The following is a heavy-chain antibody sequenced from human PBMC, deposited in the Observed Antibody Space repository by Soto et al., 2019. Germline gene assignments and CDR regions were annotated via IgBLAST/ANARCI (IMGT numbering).Heavy chain of an antibody. D-gene: IGHD3-10*01. J-gene: IGHJ6*02. Sequence: PGGSLRLSCAASGFTFSSYGMHWVRQAPGKGLEWVAVISYDGSNKYYADSVKGRFTISRDNSKNTLYLQMNSLRAEDTAVYYCAKGVTMVRGVIRKLNYYYYGMDVWGQGTTVTVSS. CDR2: ISYDGSNK. CDR3: AKGVTMVRGVIRKLNYYYYGMDV. CDR1: GFTFSSYG. V-gene: IGHV3-30*18.